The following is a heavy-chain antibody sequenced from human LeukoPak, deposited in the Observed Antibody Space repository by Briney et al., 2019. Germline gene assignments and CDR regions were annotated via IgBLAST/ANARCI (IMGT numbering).Heavy chain of an antibody. CDR2: IIPIFGTA. D-gene: IGHD3-22*01. Sequence: SVKVSCKASGYTFTSYGISWVRQAPGQGLEWMGGIIPIFGTANYAQKFQGRVTITADKSTSTAYMELSSLRSEDTAVYYCAREAYDSSGYPDDYWGQGTLVTVSS. J-gene: IGHJ4*02. CDR1: GYTFTSYG. CDR3: AREAYDSSGYPDDY. V-gene: IGHV1-69*06.